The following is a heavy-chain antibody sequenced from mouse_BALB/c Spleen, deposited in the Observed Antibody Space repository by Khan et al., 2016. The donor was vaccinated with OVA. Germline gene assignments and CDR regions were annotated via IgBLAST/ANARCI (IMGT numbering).Heavy chain of an antibody. J-gene: IGHJ3*01. CDR2: ISSAGTYP. V-gene: IGHV5-9-1*01. CDR3: ANGNYGWFDY. D-gene: IGHD2-1*01. Sequence: EVELVESGGGLVKPGGSLKLSCAASGFTFSSFAMSWVRQTPEKSLEWVATISSAGTYPFYPDSLKGRFTISRANAKNTLYLQMNSLRSEDTAMYYCANGNYGWFDYWGQGTLITVSA. CDR1: GFTFSSFA.